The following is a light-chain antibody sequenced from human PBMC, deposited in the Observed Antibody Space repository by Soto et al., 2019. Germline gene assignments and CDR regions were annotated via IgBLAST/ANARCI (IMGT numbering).Light chain of an antibody. Sequence: DIQMTQSPSSLSASVGDRVTITCQASQDITNDLNWYQQKPGKAPKVLIYEASNLETGVPARFSGSGSGTDCTFTIASMQPEEIATYFCQQYDNVPLTFGGAIKVEIK. J-gene: IGKJ4*01. CDR2: EAS. CDR1: QDITND. V-gene: IGKV1-33*01. CDR3: QQYDNVPLT.